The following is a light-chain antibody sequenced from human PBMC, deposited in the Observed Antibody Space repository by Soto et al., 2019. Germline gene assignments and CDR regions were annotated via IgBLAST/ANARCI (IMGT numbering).Light chain of an antibody. Sequence: EIVLTQSPATLSLSPGERANLYCRAIKSVSSYLAWYQQKPGQAPRLLIYDASNRATGIPARFSGSGSGTDFTLTISSLEPEDFAVYYCQQRSNWPPSITFGQGTRLEIK. CDR2: DAS. J-gene: IGKJ5*01. CDR3: QQRSNWPPSIT. V-gene: IGKV3-11*01. CDR1: KSVSSY.